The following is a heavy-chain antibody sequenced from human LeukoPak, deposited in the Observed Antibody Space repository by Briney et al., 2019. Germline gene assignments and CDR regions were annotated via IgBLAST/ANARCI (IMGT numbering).Heavy chain of an antibody. CDR1: GFTFSTYW. Sequence: RGSLRLSCAASGFTFSTYWMNWVRQAPGKGLEWVANIKEDGSEEYYVDSVKGRFSISRDNAKNSLYLQMNSLRAEDTAVYYCASGREYYYGSGSYSPLGYWGQGTLVTVSS. CDR2: IKEDGSEE. D-gene: IGHD3-10*01. CDR3: ASGREYYYGSGSYSPLGY. J-gene: IGHJ4*02. V-gene: IGHV3-7*03.